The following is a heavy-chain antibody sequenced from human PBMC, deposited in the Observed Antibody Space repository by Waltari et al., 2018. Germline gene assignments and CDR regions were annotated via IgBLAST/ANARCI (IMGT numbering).Heavy chain of an antibody. J-gene: IGHJ6*03. Sequence: QVQLVESGGGVVQPARSLRLSCAASGFTFSSSGMHWVRQAPGKGLEWLAGISYDGSKKYYADSVKGRFTISRDNSKNTLDLQLNSLRAEDTAVYFCAKDTHDSGGSYVKPHMDVWGKGTTVIVS. CDR2: ISYDGSKK. D-gene: IGHD3-22*01. CDR1: GFTFSSSG. V-gene: IGHV3-30*18. CDR3: AKDTHDSGGSYVKPHMDV.